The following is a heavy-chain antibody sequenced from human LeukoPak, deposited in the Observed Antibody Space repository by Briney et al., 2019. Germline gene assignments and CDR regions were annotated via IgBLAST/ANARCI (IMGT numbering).Heavy chain of an antibody. CDR1: GFTFSSYE. V-gene: IGHV3-48*03. J-gene: IGHJ6*04. D-gene: IGHD3-10*02. CDR2: ISSSGSTI. Sequence: GGSLRLSCAASGFTFSSYEMNWVRQAPGKGLEWVAYISSSGSTIYYADSVKGRVTISRDNAKNSLYLQMNSLRAEDTAVYYCAELGITMIGGVWGTGTTVTISS. CDR3: AELGITMIGGV.